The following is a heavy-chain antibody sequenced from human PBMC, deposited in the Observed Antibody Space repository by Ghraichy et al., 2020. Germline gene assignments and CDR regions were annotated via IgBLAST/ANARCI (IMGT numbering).Heavy chain of an antibody. D-gene: IGHD3-22*01. CDR2: ISADSGAI. CDR3: ARQRRARSSGWD. V-gene: IGHV3-48*02. J-gene: IGHJ1*01. Sequence: ETLSLTCAASVLTFSNDPMNWVRQAPGKGLEWVSYISADSGAIYYADSVMGRFTISRDNAQNSLYLQMNSPRDEDTAVYYCARQRRARSSGWDWGQGTLVTVSS. CDR1: VLTFSNDP.